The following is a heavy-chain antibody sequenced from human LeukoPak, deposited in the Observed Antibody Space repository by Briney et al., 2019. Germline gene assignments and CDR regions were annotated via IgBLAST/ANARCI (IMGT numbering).Heavy chain of an antibody. CDR2: ISWNSGSI. CDR3: AKESKWNYYDSSGYLDY. V-gene: IGHV3-9*03. Sequence: GGSLRLSCAASGFTFDDYAMHWVRQSQGKGLEWVSGISWNSGSIGYADSVKGRFTISRDNEKNSLYLQMNSLRAADMALYYSAKESKWNYYDSSGYLDYWGQGTLVTVSS. J-gene: IGHJ4*02. D-gene: IGHD3-22*01. CDR1: GFTFDDYA.